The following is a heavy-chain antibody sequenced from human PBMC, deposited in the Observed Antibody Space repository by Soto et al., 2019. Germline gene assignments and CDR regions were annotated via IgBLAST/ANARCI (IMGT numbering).Heavy chain of an antibody. Sequence: LRLSCAASGFTVSSNYMSWVRQAPGKGLEWASVIYSGGITYYADSVKGRFTISRDNSKNTLYLQMKSLRAEDTAVYYCARSRSGSCYSDYWGQGTLVTV. J-gene: IGHJ4*02. CDR3: ARSRSGSCYSDY. D-gene: IGHD1-26*01. CDR2: IYSGGIT. V-gene: IGHV3-53*01. CDR1: GFTVSSNY.